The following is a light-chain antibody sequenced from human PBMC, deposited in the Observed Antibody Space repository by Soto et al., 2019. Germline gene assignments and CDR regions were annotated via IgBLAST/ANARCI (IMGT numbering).Light chain of an antibody. Sequence: TQSPSVLSASVGDTVTITCRASQALSNYLAWYQQKPGQTPRLLIYDTSTRATGVPARFSGSRSGTEFTLTINSLQSEDFAVYYCQRYNNWPLTFGGGTKVESK. CDR3: QRYNNWPLT. CDR1: QALSNY. V-gene: IGKV3-15*01. CDR2: DTS. J-gene: IGKJ4*01.